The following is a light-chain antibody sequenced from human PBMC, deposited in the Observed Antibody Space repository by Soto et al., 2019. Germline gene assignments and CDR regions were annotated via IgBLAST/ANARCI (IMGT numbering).Light chain of an antibody. CDR2: GNT. V-gene: IGLV1-40*01. Sequence: QSVLTQPPSVSGAPGQRVTISCTGSSSNIGSTYDVQWYQQLPGTAPKLLIHGNTDRPSGVPDRFSGSKSGTSASLAIPGLQADDEADYYRQSYDDSLSVHYVFGTGTKVTVL. CDR1: SSNIGSTYD. CDR3: QSYDDSLSVHYV. J-gene: IGLJ1*01.